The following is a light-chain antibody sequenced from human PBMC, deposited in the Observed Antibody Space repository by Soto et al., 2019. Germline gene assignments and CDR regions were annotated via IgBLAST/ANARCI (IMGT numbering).Light chain of an antibody. CDR2: GAS. J-gene: IGKJ1*01. Sequence: EIVMTQSQETLSVSPGERATVSCRASQSVGSNLAWYQQKAGQAPSLLIYGASTRATGVPARFSGSGSGTEFTLTISSLQSEDFAVYYCQQYSYWRTFGQGTKVDI. CDR1: QSVGSN. CDR3: QQYSYWRT. V-gene: IGKV3-15*01.